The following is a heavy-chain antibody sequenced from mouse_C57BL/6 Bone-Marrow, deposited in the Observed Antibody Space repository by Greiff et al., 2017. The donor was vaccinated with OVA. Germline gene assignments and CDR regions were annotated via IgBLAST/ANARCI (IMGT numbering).Heavy chain of an antibody. V-gene: IGHV1-55*01. D-gene: IGHD1-1*01. Sequence: QVQLQQPGAELVKPGASVKMSCKASGYTFTSYWITWVKQRPGQGLEWLGDIYPGSGSTNYNEKFKSKATLTVDKSSSTAYMQLSSLTSEDSAVDYCAMVFYGSSWYFDVWGTGTTVTVSS. CDR2: IYPGSGST. J-gene: IGHJ1*03. CDR3: AMVFYGSSWYFDV. CDR1: GYTFTSYW.